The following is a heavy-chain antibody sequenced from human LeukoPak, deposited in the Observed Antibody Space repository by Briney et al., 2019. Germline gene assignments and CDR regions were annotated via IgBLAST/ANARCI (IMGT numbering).Heavy chain of an antibody. J-gene: IGHJ4*02. CDR3: ARIESYHILYRPY. CDR2: ITDSGGT. D-gene: IGHD3-9*01. CDR1: GGSFSGYH. Sequence: SETLSLTCAVYGGSFSGYHWSWIRQPPGKGLEWIGEITDSGGTNYNPSFKSRLTISADTSKNQFSLKLASVTAADTAVYYCARIESYHILYRPYWGQGTLVTVSS. V-gene: IGHV4-34*01.